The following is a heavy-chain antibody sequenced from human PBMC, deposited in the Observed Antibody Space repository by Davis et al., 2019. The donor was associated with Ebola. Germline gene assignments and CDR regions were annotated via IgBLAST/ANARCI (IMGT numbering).Heavy chain of an antibody. CDR1: GFTFSSYW. CDR3: ARDGYYYDSSGYAYYFDY. J-gene: IGHJ4*02. D-gene: IGHD3-22*01. CDR2: IKQDGSEK. Sequence: GALRLSCAASGFTFSSYWMSWVRQAPGKGLEWVANIKQDGSEKYYVDSVKGRFTISRDNAKNSLYLQMNSLRAEDTAVYYCARDGYYYDSSGYAYYFDYWGQGTLVTVSS. V-gene: IGHV3-7*01.